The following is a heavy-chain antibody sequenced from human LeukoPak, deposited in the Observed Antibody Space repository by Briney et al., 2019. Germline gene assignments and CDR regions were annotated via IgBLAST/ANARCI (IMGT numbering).Heavy chain of an antibody. V-gene: IGHV4-59*08. J-gene: IGHJ6*03. CDR2: IYYSGST. D-gene: IGHD5-18*01. CDR3: ARQCVDTAMVITAYYYYYMDV. Sequence: SETLSLTCTVSGGSISSYYWSWIRQPPGKGLEWIGYIYYSGSTNYNPSLKSRVTISVDTSKNQFSLKLSSVTAADTAVYYCARQCVDTAMVITAYYYYYMDVWGKGTTVTISS. CDR1: GGSISSYY.